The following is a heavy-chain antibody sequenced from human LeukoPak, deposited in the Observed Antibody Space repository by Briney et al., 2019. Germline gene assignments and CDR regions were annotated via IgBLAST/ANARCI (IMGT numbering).Heavy chain of an antibody. CDR1: GGSFSGYY. Sequence: SETLSLTCAVYGGSFSGYYWSWIRQPPGKGLEWIGEINHSGSTNYNPSLKSRVTISVDTSKNQLSLKLSSVTAADTAVYYCARHSSTIFGVVTPNWFDPWGQGTLVTVSS. CDR3: ARHSSTIFGVVTPNWFDP. D-gene: IGHD3-3*01. J-gene: IGHJ5*02. CDR2: INHSGST. V-gene: IGHV4-34*01.